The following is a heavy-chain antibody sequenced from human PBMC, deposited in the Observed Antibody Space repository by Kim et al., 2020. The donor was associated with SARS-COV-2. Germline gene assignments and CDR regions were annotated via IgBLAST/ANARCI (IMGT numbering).Heavy chain of an antibody. CDR2: FDPEDGET. CDR1: GYTLTELS. Sequence: ASVKVSCKVSGYTLTELSMHWVRQAPGKGLEWMGGFDPEDGETIYAQKFQGRVTMTEDTSTDTAYMELSSLRSEDTAVYYCATTVATAMTAVSWFDPWGQGTLVTVSS. J-gene: IGHJ5*02. V-gene: IGHV1-24*01. D-gene: IGHD5-18*01. CDR3: ATTVATAMTAVSWFDP.